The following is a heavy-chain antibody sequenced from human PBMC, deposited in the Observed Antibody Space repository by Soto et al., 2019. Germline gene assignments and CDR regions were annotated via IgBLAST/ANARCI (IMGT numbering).Heavy chain of an antibody. CDR2: IYPGDSDT. CDR3: ARHNIGSGWYGGASTGPLKVYYYGMDV. CDR1: GYSFTSYW. Sequence: GESLKISCKGSGYSFTSYWIGWVRQMPGKGLEWMGIIYPGDSDTRYSPSFQGQVTISSDKSISTAYLQWSSLKASDTAMYYCARHNIGSGWYGGASTGPLKVYYYGMDVWGQGTTVTVSS. D-gene: IGHD6-19*01. J-gene: IGHJ6*02. V-gene: IGHV5-51*01.